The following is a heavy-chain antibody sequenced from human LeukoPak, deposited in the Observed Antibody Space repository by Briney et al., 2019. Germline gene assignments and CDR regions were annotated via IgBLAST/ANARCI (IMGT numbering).Heavy chain of an antibody. CDR2: ISWNSGSI. J-gene: IGHJ4*02. CDR1: GFTFDDYA. CDR3: AKGTELKYFDY. D-gene: IGHD1-26*01. Sequence: GGSLRLSCAAPGFTFDDYAMHWVRQAPGKGLEWVSGISWNSGSIGYADSVKGRFTISRDNAKNSLYLQMNSLRAEDTALYYCAKGTELKYFDYWGQGTLVTVSS. V-gene: IGHV3-9*01.